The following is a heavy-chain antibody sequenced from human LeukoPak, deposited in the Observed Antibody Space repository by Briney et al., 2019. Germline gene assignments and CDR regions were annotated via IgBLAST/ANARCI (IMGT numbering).Heavy chain of an antibody. CDR1: GFTFWDTW. V-gene: IGHV3-7*03. D-gene: IGHD3/OR15-3a*01. Sequence: GGSLRLSCAASGFTFWDTWMDWVRQVPGQGLEWVANIKQDGSEKFYVASVKGRFTISRDNGKSSLYLQMNSLRAEDTALYYCATSYDMGWLIGYWGQGTLVTVSS. J-gene: IGHJ4*02. CDR3: ATSYDMGWLIGY. CDR2: IKQDGSEK.